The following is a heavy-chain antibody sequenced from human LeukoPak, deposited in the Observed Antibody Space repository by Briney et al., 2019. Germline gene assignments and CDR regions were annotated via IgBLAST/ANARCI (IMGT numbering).Heavy chain of an antibody. CDR1: GGSISSSSYY. CDR3: AKALEMATISPFDY. V-gene: IGHV4-39*01. CDR2: IYYGGST. J-gene: IGHJ4*02. D-gene: IGHD5-24*01. Sequence: SETLSLTCTVSGGSISSSSYYWGWIRQPPGKGLEWIGSIYYGGSTYYNPSLKSRVTISVDTSKNQFSLKLSSVTAADTAVYYCAKALEMATISPFDYWGQGTLVTVSS.